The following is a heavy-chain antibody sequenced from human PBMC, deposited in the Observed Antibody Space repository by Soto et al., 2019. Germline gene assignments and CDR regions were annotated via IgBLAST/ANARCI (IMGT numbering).Heavy chain of an antibody. D-gene: IGHD2-21*02. V-gene: IGHV1-69*13. J-gene: IGHJ4*02. Sequence: GASVKVSCKASGGTFSSYAISWERQAPGQGLEWMGGIIPIFGTANYAQKFQGRVTITADESTSTAYMELSSLRSEDTAVYYCARAEPVVTAIPYFDYWGQGTLVTVSS. CDR1: GGTFSSYA. CDR3: ARAEPVVTAIPYFDY. CDR2: IIPIFGTA.